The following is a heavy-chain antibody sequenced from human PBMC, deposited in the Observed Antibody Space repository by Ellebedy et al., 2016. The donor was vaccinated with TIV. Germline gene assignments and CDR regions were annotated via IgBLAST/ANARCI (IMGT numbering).Heavy chain of an antibody. J-gene: IGHJ4*02. CDR2: IYTGGTT. CDR3: ARGRGYAHQGLNFDF. CDR1: GFTVSSNY. Sequence: GESLKISCAASGFTVSSNYMSWVRQAPGKGLEWVSVIYTGGTTVYADSVKGRFTISRDNSKNTLYLQMNSLRAEDTAVYYCARGRGYAHQGLNFDFWGQGTLVTVSS. D-gene: IGHD2-2*01. V-gene: IGHV3-53*01.